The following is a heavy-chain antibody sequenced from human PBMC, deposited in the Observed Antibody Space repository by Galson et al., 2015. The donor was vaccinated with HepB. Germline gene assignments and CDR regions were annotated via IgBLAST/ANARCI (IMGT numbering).Heavy chain of an antibody. J-gene: IGHJ4*02. D-gene: IGHD3-22*01. CDR2: IIPILGIA. V-gene: IGHV1-69*04. Sequence: SVKVSCKASGGTFSSYAISWVRQAPGQGLEWMGRIIPILGIANYAQKFQGRVTITADKSTSTAYMELSSLRSEDTAVYYCASANYYDSSGYYDLNYFDYWGQGTLVTVSS. CDR1: GGTFSSYA. CDR3: ASANYYDSSGYYDLNYFDY.